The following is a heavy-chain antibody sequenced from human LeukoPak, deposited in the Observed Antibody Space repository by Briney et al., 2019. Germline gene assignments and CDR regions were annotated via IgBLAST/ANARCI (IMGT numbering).Heavy chain of an antibody. V-gene: IGHV3-9*01. CDR1: GFTFDDYA. D-gene: IGHD3-22*01. CDR2: ISWNSGSI. Sequence: GGSLRLSCAASGFTFDDYAMHWVRQAPGKGLEWVSGISWNSGSIGYADSVKGRFTISRDNSRNTLYLQMNSLRAEDTSIYYCAKDQGYYDSSGDAFDIWGQGTMVTVSS. CDR3: AKDQGYYDSSGDAFDI. J-gene: IGHJ3*02.